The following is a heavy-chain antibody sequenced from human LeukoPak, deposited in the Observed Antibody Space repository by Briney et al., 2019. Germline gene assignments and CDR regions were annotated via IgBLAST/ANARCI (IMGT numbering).Heavy chain of an antibody. CDR3: AKDIRGYGDYEGGFDY. J-gene: IGHJ4*02. V-gene: IGHV3-9*01. D-gene: IGHD4-17*01. CDR1: GFTFSSYW. CDR2: ISWNSGSI. Sequence: GGSLRLSCAASGFTFSSYWMHWVRQAPGKGLEWVSGISWNSGSIGYADSVKGRFTISRDNAKNSLYLQMNSLRAEDTALYYCAKDIRGYGDYEGGFDYWGQGTLVTVSS.